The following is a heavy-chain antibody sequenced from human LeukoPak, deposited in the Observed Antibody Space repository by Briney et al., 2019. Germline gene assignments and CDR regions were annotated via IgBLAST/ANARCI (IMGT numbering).Heavy chain of an antibody. D-gene: IGHD5-18*01. V-gene: IGHV3-9*01. J-gene: IGHJ4*02. Sequence: PGGSLRFSCAASGFSFDDYAMHWLRQAPGKGLQWVSGISWNSGSEGYADSVKGRFTISRDNAKNSLYLQMNSLRVEDTAFYYCARDLAYSRLDYWGQGMLVTVSS. CDR3: ARDLAYSRLDY. CDR1: GFSFDDYA. CDR2: ISWNSGSE.